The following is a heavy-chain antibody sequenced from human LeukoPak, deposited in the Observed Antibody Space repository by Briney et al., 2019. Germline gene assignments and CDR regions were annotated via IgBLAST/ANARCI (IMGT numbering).Heavy chain of an antibody. Sequence: PSGTLSLTCAVSGGSISSSNWWSWVRQPPGKGLEWIGEIYHSGSTNYNPSLKSRVTISVDKSKNQFSLKLSSVTAADTAVYYCARGSRRLLWKFFDYWGQGTLVTVSS. D-gene: IGHD1-1*01. V-gene: IGHV4-4*02. J-gene: IGHJ4*02. CDR2: IYHSGST. CDR3: ARGSRRLLWKFFDY. CDR1: GGSISSSNW.